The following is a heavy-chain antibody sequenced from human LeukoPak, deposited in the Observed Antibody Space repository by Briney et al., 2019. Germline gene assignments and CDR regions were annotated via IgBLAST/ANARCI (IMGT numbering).Heavy chain of an antibody. V-gene: IGHV3-74*01. J-gene: IGHJ4*02. CDR2: INEDGSTT. Sequence: GGSLRLSCAASGFTFSSNWMHWVRQTPGKGLVWVSRINEDGSTTNYADSVKGRSTIFSDNAKNTLYLQMNSLRAEDTAVYYCVRDLGGRSGHWGQGTLVTVSS. D-gene: IGHD1-26*01. CDR3: VRDLGGRSGH. CDR1: GFTFSSNW.